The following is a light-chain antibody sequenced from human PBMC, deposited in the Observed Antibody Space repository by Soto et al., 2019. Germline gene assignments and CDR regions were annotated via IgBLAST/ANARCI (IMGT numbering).Light chain of an antibody. J-gene: IGKJ1*01. CDR3: QQYGNSAST. CDR1: QSVSSSY. CDR2: GAA. Sequence: ENLLTQSPGNLRLSPEERSTLSYTSSQSVSSSYLAGYQQKRGQAPRLLIYGAASRATGIPDRLCGSGFGADFTLIISRLEPADVAVYYCQQYGNSASTFGQGTKVDIK. V-gene: IGKV3-20*01.